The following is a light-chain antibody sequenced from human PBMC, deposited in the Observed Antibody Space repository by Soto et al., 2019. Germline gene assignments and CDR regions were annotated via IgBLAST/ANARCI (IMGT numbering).Light chain of an antibody. CDR2: DVS. CDR1: SSDVGGYDY. V-gene: IGLV2-14*03. Sequence: QSALTQPASVSGSPGQSIAISCTGTSSDVGGYDYVSWYQHHPGKAPKLMIYDVSNRPSGVSNRFSGSKSGNTASLTISGLQAEDEADYYCSSYTSSSVPVFGGGTHLTVL. CDR3: SSYTSSSVPV. J-gene: IGLJ7*01.